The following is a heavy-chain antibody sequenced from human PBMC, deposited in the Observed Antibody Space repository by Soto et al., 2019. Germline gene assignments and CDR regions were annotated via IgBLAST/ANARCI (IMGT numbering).Heavy chain of an antibody. CDR3: ARSIGSGQVDF. J-gene: IGHJ4*02. Sequence: PSETLSLTSTLSGGSISSYYWSWIRQPAGKVLEWIGRIYTSGSTYYNPSLKSRVTMSVDTSKNQFSLKLSSVTAADTAVYYCARSIGSGQVDFWGQGTLVTVSS. CDR2: IYTSGST. D-gene: IGHD2-15*01. V-gene: IGHV4-4*07. CDR1: GGSISSYY.